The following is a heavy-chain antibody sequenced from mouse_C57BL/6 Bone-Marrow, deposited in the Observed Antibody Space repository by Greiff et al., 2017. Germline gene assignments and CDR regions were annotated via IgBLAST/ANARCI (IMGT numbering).Heavy chain of an antibody. CDR3: ARGGVTVVEGNYAMDY. CDR1: GYTFTSYW. Sequence: QVQLQQPGAELVKPGASVKMSCKASGYTFTSYWITWVKQRPGHGLAWIGDIYPGSGSTNYNEKFKSKATLTVDTSSSTAYMQLSSLTSEDSAVYDCARGGVTVVEGNYAMDYWGQGTSVTVSS. CDR2: IYPGSGST. V-gene: IGHV1-55*01. J-gene: IGHJ4*01. D-gene: IGHD1-1*01.